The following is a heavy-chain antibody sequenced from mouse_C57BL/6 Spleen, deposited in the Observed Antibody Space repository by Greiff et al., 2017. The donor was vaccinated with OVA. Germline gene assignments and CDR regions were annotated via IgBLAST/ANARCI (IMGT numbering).Heavy chain of an antibody. J-gene: IGHJ3*01. D-gene: IGHD2-2*01. CDR2: IDPETGGT. V-gene: IGHV1-15*01. CDR3: TSAISTVVRAWFAY. CDR1: GYTFTDYE. Sequence: QVQLQQSGAELVRPGASVTLSCKASGYTFTDYEMHWVKQTPVHGLEWIGAIDPETGGTAYNQKFKGKAILTADKSSSTAYMELRSLTSEDSAVYYCTSAISTVVRAWFAYWGQGTLVTVSA.